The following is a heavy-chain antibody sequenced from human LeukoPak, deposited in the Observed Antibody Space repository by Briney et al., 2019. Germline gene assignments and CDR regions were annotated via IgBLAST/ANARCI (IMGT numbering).Heavy chain of an antibody. D-gene: IGHD2-21*01. Sequence: PGGSLRLSYAASGFTFSSYEMNWVRQAPGKGLEWVSYISSSGSTIYYADSVKGRFTISRDNAKNSLYLQMNSLRAEDTAVYYCARVLSLFYFDYWGQGTLVTVSS. CDR2: ISSSGSTI. V-gene: IGHV3-48*03. CDR3: ARVLSLFYFDY. CDR1: GFTFSSYE. J-gene: IGHJ4*02.